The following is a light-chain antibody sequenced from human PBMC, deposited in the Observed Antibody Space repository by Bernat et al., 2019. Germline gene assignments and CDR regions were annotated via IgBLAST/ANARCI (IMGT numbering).Light chain of an antibody. Sequence: ETVMTQSPATMSVSPGERATLSCRASQSVSSNLAWYQQKPGQPPSLLIYAASTRATGIPARFSGSGSGTEFTLTISSLQPEDSAVYYCQQYNRWPPVTFGGGTKVEIK. V-gene: IGKV3-15*01. CDR2: AAS. J-gene: IGKJ4*01. CDR1: QSVSSN. CDR3: QQYNRWPPVT.